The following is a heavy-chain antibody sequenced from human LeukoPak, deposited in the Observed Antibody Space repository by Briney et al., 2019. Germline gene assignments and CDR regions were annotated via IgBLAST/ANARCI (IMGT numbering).Heavy chain of an antibody. CDR3: ARGFSGIAARYYFDY. D-gene: IGHD6-6*01. V-gene: IGHV4-4*07. CDR1: GGSISSYY. Sequence: SETLSLTCTVSGGSISSYYWSWIRQPAGKGLEWIGRIYTSGSTNYDPSLKSRVTMSVDTSKNQFSLKLSSVTAADTAVYYCARGFSGIAARYYFDYWGQGTLVTVSS. J-gene: IGHJ4*02. CDR2: IYTSGST.